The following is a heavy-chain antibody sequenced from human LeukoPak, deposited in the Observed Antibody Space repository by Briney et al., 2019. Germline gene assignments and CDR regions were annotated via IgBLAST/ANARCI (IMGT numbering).Heavy chain of an antibody. J-gene: IGHJ5*02. D-gene: IGHD3-16*01. V-gene: IGHV4-59*11. Sequence: SGTLSLTCTVSGGSISGHYWSWIRQSPGKGLEWIGYIRYTGSTNYNPSLQSRITISVDMPKNQFSLRLNSVTAADTAVYYCARLHALGAEEFDPWGQGTLVTVSS. CDR1: GGSISGHY. CDR2: IRYTGST. CDR3: ARLHALGAEEFDP.